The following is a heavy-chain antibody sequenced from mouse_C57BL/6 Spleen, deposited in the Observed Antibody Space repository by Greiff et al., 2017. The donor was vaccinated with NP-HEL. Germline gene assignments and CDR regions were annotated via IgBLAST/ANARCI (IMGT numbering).Heavy chain of an antibody. J-gene: IGHJ3*01. Sequence: QVQLQQPGAELVKPGASVKLSCKASGYTFTSYWMHWVKQRPGQGLEWIGMIHPNSGSTNYNEKFKSKATLTVDKSSSTAYMQLSSLTSEDSAVYYWARDLTRTWFAYWGQGTLVTVSA. V-gene: IGHV1-64*01. CDR2: IHPNSGST. CDR3: ARDLTRTWFAY. CDR1: GYTFTSYW.